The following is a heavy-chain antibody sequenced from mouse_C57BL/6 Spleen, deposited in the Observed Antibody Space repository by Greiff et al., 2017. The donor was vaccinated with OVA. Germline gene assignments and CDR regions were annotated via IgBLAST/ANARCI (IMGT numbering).Heavy chain of an antibody. CDR2: IYPRSGNT. J-gene: IGHJ3*01. CDR1: GYTFTSYG. Sequence: VQLQQSGAELARPGASVKLSCKASGYTFTSYGISWVKQRTGQGLEWIGEIYPRSGNTYYNEKFKGKATLTADKSSSTAYMELRSLTSEDSAVYFCARSLYDGYFPFAYWGQGTLVTVSA. D-gene: IGHD2-3*01. V-gene: IGHV1-81*01. CDR3: ARSLYDGYFPFAY.